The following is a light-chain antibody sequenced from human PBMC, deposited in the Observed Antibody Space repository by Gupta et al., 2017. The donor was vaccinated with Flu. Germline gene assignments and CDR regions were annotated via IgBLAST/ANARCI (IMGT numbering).Light chain of an antibody. CDR3: QQYYSTPPT. J-gene: IGKJ1*01. V-gene: IGKV4-1*01. CDR2: WAS. CDR1: QSVLYSSNNKNY. Sequence: SLCERATINCKSSQSVLYSSNNKNYLAWYQQKPGQPPKLLIYWASTRESGVPDRFSGSGSGTDFTLTISSLQAEDVAVYYCQQYYSTPPTFGQGTKVEIK.